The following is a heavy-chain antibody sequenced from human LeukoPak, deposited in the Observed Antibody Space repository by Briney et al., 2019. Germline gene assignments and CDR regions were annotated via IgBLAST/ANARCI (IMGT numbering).Heavy chain of an antibody. D-gene: IGHD2-21*02. CDR3: ARGAYCGGDYYSVYYYYYMDV. CDR1: GFTFSDYY. V-gene: IGHV3-11*01. J-gene: IGHJ6*03. Sequence: GGSLRLSCAASGFTFSDYYMSWIRQAPGKGLEWVSYISSSGSTIYYADSVKGRFTISRDNAKNSLYLQMNSLRAEDTAVYYCARGAYCGGDYYSVYYYYYMDVWGKGTTVTISS. CDR2: ISSSGSTI.